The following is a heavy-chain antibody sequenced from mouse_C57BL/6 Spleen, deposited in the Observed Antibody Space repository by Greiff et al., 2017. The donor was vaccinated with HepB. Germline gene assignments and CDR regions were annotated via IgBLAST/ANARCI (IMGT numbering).Heavy chain of an antibody. D-gene: IGHD2-3*01. V-gene: IGHV1-53*01. CDR2: INPSNGGT. CDR1: GYTFTSYW. J-gene: IGHJ2*01. Sequence: QVQLQQPGTELVKPGASVKLSCKASGYTFTSYWMHWVKQRPGQGLEWIGNINPSNGGTNYNEKFKSKATLTVDKSSSTAYMQLSSLTSEDSAVYYCARGGHLYDGYQYYVDYWGQGTTLTVSS. CDR3: ARGGHLYDGYQYYVDY.